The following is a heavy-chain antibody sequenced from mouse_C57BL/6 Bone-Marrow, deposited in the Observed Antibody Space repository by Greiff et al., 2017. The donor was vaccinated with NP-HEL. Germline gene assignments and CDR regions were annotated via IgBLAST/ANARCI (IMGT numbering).Heavy chain of an antibody. Sequence: VQLQQPGAELVKPGASVKLSCKASGYTFTSYWMHWVKQRPGQGLEWIGMIHPNSGSTNYNEKFKSKATLTVDKPSSTAYMQLSSLTSEDSAVYYCARRDYDCYFDDWGKGTTLTVSS. CDR2: IHPNSGST. CDR1: GYTFTSYW. V-gene: IGHV1-64*01. D-gene: IGHD2-4*01. CDR3: ARRDYDCYFDD. J-gene: IGHJ1*03.